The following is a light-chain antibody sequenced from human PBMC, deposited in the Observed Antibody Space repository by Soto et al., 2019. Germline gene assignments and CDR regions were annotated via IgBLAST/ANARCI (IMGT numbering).Light chain of an antibody. CDR1: SSNIGAGYD. J-gene: IGLJ2*01. Sequence: QSVLTQPPSVSGAPGQRVTISCTGSSSNIGAGYDVHWYQQLPGTAPKLLIYGNSNRPSGAPDRFSGSKSGTSASLAITGLQAEDEADYYCQSYDSSLSVLHVVFGGGTKLTVL. CDR3: QSYDSSLSVLHVV. V-gene: IGLV1-40*01. CDR2: GNS.